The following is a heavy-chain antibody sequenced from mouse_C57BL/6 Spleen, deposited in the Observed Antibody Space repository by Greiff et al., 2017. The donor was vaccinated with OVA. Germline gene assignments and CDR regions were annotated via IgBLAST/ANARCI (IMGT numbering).Heavy chain of an antibody. CDR2: ISSGGSYT. CDR1: GFTFSSYG. V-gene: IGHV5-6*01. D-gene: IGHD2-2*01. J-gene: IGHJ3*01. CDR3: ARGGYDEGWFAY. Sequence: EVQLVESGGDLVKPGGSLKLSCAASGFTFSSYGMSWVRQTPDKRLEWVATISSGGSYTYYPDSVKGRFTISRDNAKNTLYLQMSSLKSEDTAMYYCARGGYDEGWFAYWGQGTLVTVSA.